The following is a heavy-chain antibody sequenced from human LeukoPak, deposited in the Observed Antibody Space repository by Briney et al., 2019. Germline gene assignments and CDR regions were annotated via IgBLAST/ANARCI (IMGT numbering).Heavy chain of an antibody. CDR1: GGSVTSYY. Sequence: PSETLSLTCTVSGGSVTSYYWSWIRQSPGKGLEWIGYIYYTGSRNYNPSLKSRATTSIDRSKNQFSLKPNSVTAADTAVYYCARVGGAPLGAFDIWGQGTMVTVSS. D-gene: IGHD3-16*01. CDR2: IYYTGSR. CDR3: ARVGGAPLGAFDI. J-gene: IGHJ3*02. V-gene: IGHV4-59*02.